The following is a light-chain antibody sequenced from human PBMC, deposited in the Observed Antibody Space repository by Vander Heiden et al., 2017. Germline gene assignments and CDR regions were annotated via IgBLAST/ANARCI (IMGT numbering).Light chain of an antibody. Sequence: DIQMTHSPSSLSASVGDRVTIPCQASQDISNYLKWYQQKRGKAPKLLIYDASNLERGVPSRFSGSGSGTDFTFTISSLQPEDIATYYCQQYDNLPLTFGEGTKVEIK. J-gene: IGKJ4*01. CDR3: QQYDNLPLT. V-gene: IGKV1-33*01. CDR1: QDISNY. CDR2: DAS.